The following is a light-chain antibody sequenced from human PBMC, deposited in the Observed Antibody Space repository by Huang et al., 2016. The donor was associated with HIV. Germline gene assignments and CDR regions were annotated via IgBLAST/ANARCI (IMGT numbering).Light chain of an antibody. CDR3: QQYNNWPPVT. Sequence: IVMTQSPATLSVSPGKRATLSCRTNKNIGTTLAWYQQKPGQAPRLLIYGASTRAPGIPDRCSGGGSGTEFSLTISSLQSEDLAVYYCQQYNNWPPVTFGRGTRLEIK. V-gene: IGKV3-15*01. CDR1: KNIGTT. J-gene: IGKJ5*01. CDR2: GAS.